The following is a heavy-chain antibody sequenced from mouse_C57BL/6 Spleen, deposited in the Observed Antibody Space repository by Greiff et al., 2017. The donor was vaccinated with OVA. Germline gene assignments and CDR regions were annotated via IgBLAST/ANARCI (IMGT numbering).Heavy chain of an antibody. CDR1: GFTFSSYG. J-gene: IGHJ4*01. Sequence: DVKLQESGGDLVKPGGSLKLSCAASGFTFSSYGMSWVRQTPDKRLEWVATISSGGSYTYYPDSVKGRFTISRDNAKNTLYLQMSSLKSEDTAMYYCARRGGAMDYWGQGTSVTVSS. V-gene: IGHV5-6*02. CDR2: ISSGGSYT. CDR3: ARRGGAMDY.